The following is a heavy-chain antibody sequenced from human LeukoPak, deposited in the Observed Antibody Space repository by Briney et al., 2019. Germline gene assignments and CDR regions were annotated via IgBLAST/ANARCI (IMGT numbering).Heavy chain of an antibody. V-gene: IGHV4-61*05. CDR1: GDSITSGSYS. Sequence: SQTLSLTCTVSGDSITSGSYSWAWIRQPPGKGLEWIGYIYYSGSTNYNPSLKSRVTISVDTSKNQFSLKLSSVTAADTAVYYCARLQYYYDSSGNSYDAFDIWGQGTMVTVSS. CDR3: ARLQYYYDSSGNSYDAFDI. CDR2: IYYSGST. D-gene: IGHD3-22*01. J-gene: IGHJ3*02.